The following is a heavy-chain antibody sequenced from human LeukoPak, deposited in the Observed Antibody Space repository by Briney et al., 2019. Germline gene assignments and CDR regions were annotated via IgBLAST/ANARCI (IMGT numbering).Heavy chain of an antibody. CDR1: GGSISSYY. J-gene: IGHJ6*03. D-gene: IGHD3-10*01. CDR3: ARALYGSASNNYYMDV. CDR2: IYTSGST. Sequence: PSETLSLTCTVSGGSISSYYWSWIRQPAGKGLEWIGRIYTSGSTNYNPSLKSRVSISVDTSKNQFALNLSSVTAADTAVYYCARALYGSASNNYYMDVWGKGTTVTVSS. V-gene: IGHV4-4*07.